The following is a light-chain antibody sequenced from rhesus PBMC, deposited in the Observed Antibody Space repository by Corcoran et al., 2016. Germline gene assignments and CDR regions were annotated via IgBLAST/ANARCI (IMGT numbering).Light chain of an antibody. J-gene: IGKJ2*01. CDR3: QQYNDLLYS. CDR1: QSVTSS. V-gene: IGKV3-42*01. CDR2: GAS. Sequence: EIVMTQSPATLSLSPGEGATLSCRASQSVTSSLDWYQQKPGQAPNLLIYGASSRATGIPDRVSGSGSGTEFTLTISSLEPEDVGVYHCQQYNDLLYSFGQGTKVEIK.